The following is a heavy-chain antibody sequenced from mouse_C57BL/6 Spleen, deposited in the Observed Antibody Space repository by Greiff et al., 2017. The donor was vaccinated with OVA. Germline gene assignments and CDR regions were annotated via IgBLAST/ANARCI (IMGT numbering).Heavy chain of an antibody. CDR2: ISSGGSYT. V-gene: IGHV5-6*01. CDR3: ARSITTVVNQAWFAY. Sequence: EVQLVESGGDLVKPGGSLKLSCAASGFTFSSYGMSWVRQTPDKRLEWVATISSGGSYTYYPDSVKGRFTISRDNAKNTLYLQMSSLKSEDTAMYYCARSITTVVNQAWFAYWGQGTLVTVSA. CDR1: GFTFSSYG. D-gene: IGHD1-1*01. J-gene: IGHJ3*01.